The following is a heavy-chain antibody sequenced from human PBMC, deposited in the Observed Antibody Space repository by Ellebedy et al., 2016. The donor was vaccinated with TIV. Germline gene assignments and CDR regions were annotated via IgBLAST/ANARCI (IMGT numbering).Heavy chain of an antibody. V-gene: IGHV1-24*01. CDR1: GYRLTDAS. CDR2: FDPEGGKK. D-gene: IGHD2-15*01. CDR3: ARVPCSCSGCQGYGMDV. J-gene: IGHJ6*02. Sequence: ASVKVSCXVSGYRLTDASTHWVRQAPGKGLEWMGGFDPEGGKKISAQKFQGRLTVTENETTDTVYMELSGLRADDTAVYYCARVPCSCSGCQGYGMDVWGQGTTVTVS.